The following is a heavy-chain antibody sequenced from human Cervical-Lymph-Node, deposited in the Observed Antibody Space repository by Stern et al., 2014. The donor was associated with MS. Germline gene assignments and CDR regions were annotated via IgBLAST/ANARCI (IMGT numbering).Heavy chain of an antibody. Sequence: QVQLVESGPGLVKPSQTLSLTCTVSGDSITSGGHYWSWIRQRPGKGLEWIGYIYTSGDTFYSPSLKGRLTIFLDTSKKQFSPALSSVTAADTSIYYCASRWSGTYYGQNWFDPWGQGILVTVSS. V-gene: IGHV4-31*03. J-gene: IGHJ5*02. CDR1: GDSITSGGHY. CDR3: ASRWSGTYYGQNWFDP. CDR2: IYTSGDT. D-gene: IGHD3-3*01.